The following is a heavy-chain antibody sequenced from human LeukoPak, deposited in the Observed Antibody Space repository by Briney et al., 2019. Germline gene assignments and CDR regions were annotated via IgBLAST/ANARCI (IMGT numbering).Heavy chain of an antibody. CDR3: AKDFKGSGTLDY. D-gene: IGHD6-13*01. Sequence: GESLRLSCAASGFTFSSYGMHWVREAPGQGLEWVAVISYDGSNKYYADSVKGRFTISRDNSKNTLYLQMNSLRAEDTAVYYCAKDFKGSGTLDYWGQGTLVTVSS. CDR1: GFTFSSYG. J-gene: IGHJ4*02. CDR2: ISYDGSNK. V-gene: IGHV3-30*18.